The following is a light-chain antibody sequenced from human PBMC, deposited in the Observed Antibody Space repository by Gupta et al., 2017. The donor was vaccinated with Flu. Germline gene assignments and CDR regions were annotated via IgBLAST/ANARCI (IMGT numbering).Light chain of an antibody. CDR3: QQSYSTLLLT. Sequence: LLIYAASSLQSRVPSRFSRSGCGTDFTLTISRLQPEDSASYYCQQSYSTLLLTFGPGTKVDIK. CDR2: AAS. J-gene: IGKJ3*01. V-gene: IGKV1-39*01.